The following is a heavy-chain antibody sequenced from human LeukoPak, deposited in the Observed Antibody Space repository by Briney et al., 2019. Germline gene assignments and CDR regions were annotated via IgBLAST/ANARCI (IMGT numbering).Heavy chain of an antibody. Sequence: GRSLRLSCAASGFTFSSYAMPWVRQAPGKGLEWVAVISYDGSNKYYADSVKGRLTISRDNSKNTLYLQMNSLRAEDTAVYYCARTYYYDSSGYFGYWGQGTLVTVSS. J-gene: IGHJ4*02. V-gene: IGHV3-30-3*01. CDR1: GFTFSSYA. D-gene: IGHD3-22*01. CDR3: ARTYYYDSSGYFGY. CDR2: ISYDGSNK.